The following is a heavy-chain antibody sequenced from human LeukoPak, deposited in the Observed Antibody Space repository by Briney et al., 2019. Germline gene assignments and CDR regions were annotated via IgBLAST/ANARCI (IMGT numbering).Heavy chain of an antibody. V-gene: IGHV3-23*01. Sequence: GGSLRLSCAASAVTLSTYAMTWVRQAPGKGLEWVSAISGSGGSTYCADSVKGRFTISRDNSKNTLCLQMNSLRAEDTAVYYCAKDVLTAVAGNNWFDPWGQGTLVTVSS. D-gene: IGHD6-19*01. CDR2: ISGSGGST. CDR3: AKDVLTAVAGNNWFDP. J-gene: IGHJ5*02. CDR1: AVTLSTYA.